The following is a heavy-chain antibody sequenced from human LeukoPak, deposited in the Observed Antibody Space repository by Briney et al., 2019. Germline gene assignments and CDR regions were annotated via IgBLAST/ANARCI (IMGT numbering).Heavy chain of an antibody. V-gene: IGHV4-4*02. D-gene: IGHD3-3*01. Sequence: PSGTLSLTCAVSGGSISSNNWWSWVRQPLGKGLEWIGEIYHSGSTNYNPSLKSRVTISVDKSKKQFSLKLSSVTAADTAVYYCARHQYYDFWSGYPNVYYFDYWGQGTLVTVSS. CDR2: IYHSGST. CDR3: ARHQYYDFWSGYPNVYYFDY. J-gene: IGHJ4*02. CDR1: GGSISSNNW.